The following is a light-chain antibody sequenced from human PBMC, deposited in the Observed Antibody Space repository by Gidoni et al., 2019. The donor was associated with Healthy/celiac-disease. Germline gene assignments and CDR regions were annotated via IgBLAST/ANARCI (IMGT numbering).Light chain of an antibody. J-gene: IGKJ4*01. CDR2: DAP. CDR3: QQYDNLPLT. V-gene: IGKV1-33*01. CDR1: QDISNY. Sequence: DIPMTPSPSSLSASVGDRVTITCQASQDISNYLNWYQQKPGKAPKLLIYDAPNLETGVPSRFSGSGSGTDFTFTISSLQPEDIATYYCQQYDNLPLTFGGGTKVEIK.